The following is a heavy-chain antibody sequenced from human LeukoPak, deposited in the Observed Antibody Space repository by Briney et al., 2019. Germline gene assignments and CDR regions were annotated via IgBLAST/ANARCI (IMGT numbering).Heavy chain of an antibody. CDR3: ARGQDY. V-gene: IGHV3-30-3*01. Sequence: GGSLRLSCAASGFTFSSYAMHWVRQAPGKGLEWVAVISYDGSNKYYADSVKGRFTISRDNSKNTLYLQMNSLRAEDTAVYYCARGQDYWGQGTLVTVSS. CDR1: GFTFSSYA. J-gene: IGHJ4*02. CDR2: ISYDGSNK.